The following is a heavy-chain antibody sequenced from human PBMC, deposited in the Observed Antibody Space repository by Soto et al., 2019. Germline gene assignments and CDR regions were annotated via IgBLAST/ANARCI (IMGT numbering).Heavy chain of an antibody. J-gene: IGHJ4*02. CDR2: ISSSSSYI. V-gene: IGHV3-21*01. Sequence: EVQLGKSGGGLVKPGGSLRRSCATSGFTFSSYSMNWVRQAPGKGLEWVSSISSSSSYIYYADSVKSRFTISRDNAKNSLYLQMNGLRAEDTDVYYCAREDVGSGWSNDYWGQGTLVTVSS. CDR3: AREDVGSGWSNDY. D-gene: IGHD6-19*01. CDR1: GFTFSSYS.